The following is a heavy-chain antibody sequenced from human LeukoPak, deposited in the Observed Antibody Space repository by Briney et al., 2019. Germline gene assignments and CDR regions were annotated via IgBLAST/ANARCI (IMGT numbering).Heavy chain of an antibody. CDR1: GYTFTGYY. V-gene: IGHV1-2*02. Sequence: GASVKVSSKASGYTFTGYYMHWVRQAPGQGLEWMGWINPNSGGTNYAQKFQGRVTMTRDTSISTAYMELSRLRSDDTAVYYCATLPHIVVVTAIQGFFDYWGQGTLVTVSS. CDR2: INPNSGGT. CDR3: ATLPHIVVVTAIQGFFDY. D-gene: IGHD2-21*02. J-gene: IGHJ4*02.